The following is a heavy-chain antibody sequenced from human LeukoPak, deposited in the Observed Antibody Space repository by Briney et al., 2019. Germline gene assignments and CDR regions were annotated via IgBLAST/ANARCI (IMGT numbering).Heavy chain of an antibody. D-gene: IGHD4-23*01. V-gene: IGHV4-34*01. CDR1: GGSFSGYY. CDR3: ARGYDYGGNSGGFDY. J-gene: IGHJ4*02. CDR2: INHSGST. Sequence: PSETLSLTCAVYGGSFSGYYWSWIREPPGKGLEWIGEINHSGSTNYNPSLKSRVTISVDTSKNQFSLKLSSVTAPDTVVYYCARGYDYGGNSGGFDYWGQGTLVTVSS.